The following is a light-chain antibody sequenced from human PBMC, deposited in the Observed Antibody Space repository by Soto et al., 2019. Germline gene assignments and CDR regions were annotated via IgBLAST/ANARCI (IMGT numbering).Light chain of an antibody. CDR1: QSVSSSY. V-gene: IGKV3-20*01. Sequence: IVLTHSPGTLSLSPWERATLSCRASQSVSSSYLAWYQQKPGQAPRLLIYGASSRATGIPDRFSGSGSGTDFTLTISRLEPEDFAVYYCQQYGSSITFGQGTRLEIK. CDR3: QQYGSSIT. CDR2: GAS. J-gene: IGKJ5*01.